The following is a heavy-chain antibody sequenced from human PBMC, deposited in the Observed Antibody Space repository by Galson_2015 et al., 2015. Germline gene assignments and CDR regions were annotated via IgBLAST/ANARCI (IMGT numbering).Heavy chain of an antibody. CDR3: VRDGAYGSGSYYNHFDY. Sequence: SLRLPCAGSGFTFSSYSMHWVRPAPGKRLGWVSSISSSSRYIYHSDTVKGRFTISRDNAKNSLYLQINSLRAEDTAVYYCVRDGAYGSGSYYNHFDYWGQGTLVTVSS. CDR1: GFTFSSYS. V-gene: IGHV3-21*01. CDR2: ISSSSRYI. J-gene: IGHJ4*02. D-gene: IGHD3-10*01.